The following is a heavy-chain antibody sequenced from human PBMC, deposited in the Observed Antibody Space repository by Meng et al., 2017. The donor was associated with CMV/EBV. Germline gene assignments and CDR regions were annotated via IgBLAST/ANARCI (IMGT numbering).Heavy chain of an antibody. J-gene: IGHJ4*02. Sequence: GSLRLSCTVSGYSISSGYYWGWIRQPPGKGLEWIGSIYHSGSTYYNPSLKSRVTISVDTSKNQFSLKLGSVTAADTAVYYCAREWGGIVVVPAAMGIDYWGQGTLVTVSS. D-gene: IGHD2-2*01. V-gene: IGHV4-38-2*02. CDR3: AREWGGIVVVPAAMGIDY. CDR1: GYSISSGYY. CDR2: IYHSGST.